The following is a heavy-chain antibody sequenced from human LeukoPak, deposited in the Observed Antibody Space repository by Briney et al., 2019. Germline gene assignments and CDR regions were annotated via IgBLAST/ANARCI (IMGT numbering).Heavy chain of an antibody. CDR3: ARQRHYYDILTGVRNGMDV. V-gene: IGHV4-59*08. CDR1: GGSISSYY. CDR2: IYYSGST. D-gene: IGHD3-9*01. Sequence: SETLSLTCTVSGGSISSYYWSWIRQPPGKGLEWIGYIYYSGSTNYNPSLKSRVTISVDTSKNQFSLKLSSVTAADTAVYYCARQRHYYDILTGVRNGMDVWGQGTTVTVSS. J-gene: IGHJ6*02.